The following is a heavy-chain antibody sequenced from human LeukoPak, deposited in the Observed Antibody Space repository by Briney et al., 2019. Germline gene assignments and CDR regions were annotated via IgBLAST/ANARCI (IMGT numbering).Heavy chain of an antibody. CDR3: ATDGYCANGVCTSQIDY. CDR1: GFTFSSYA. CDR2: ISGSGGST. Sequence: GESLRLSCAASGFTFSSYAMSWVRQAPGKGLEWVSVISGSGGSTYYADSVKGRSTISRDNSKNTLYLQMNSLRAEDTAVYYCATDGYCANGVCTSQIDYWGQGTLVTVSS. J-gene: IGHJ4*02. D-gene: IGHD2-8*01. V-gene: IGHV3-23*01.